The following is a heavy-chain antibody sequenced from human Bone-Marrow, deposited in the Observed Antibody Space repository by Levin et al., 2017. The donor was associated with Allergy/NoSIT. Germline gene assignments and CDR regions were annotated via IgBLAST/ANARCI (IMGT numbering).Heavy chain of an antibody. Sequence: PGGSLRLSCAASGFSVSDYYMNWVRQPPGKGLEWVSLLNDGGTKFYADSAKDRFIVSRDNSKNTLYLQIYNLRAEDTAVYYCARDYFGSGSSWVALDIWGQGTMVTVSS. D-gene: IGHD3-10*01. CDR2: LNDGGTK. CDR1: GFSVSDYY. J-gene: IGHJ3*02. V-gene: IGHV3-53*01. CDR3: ARDYFGSGSSWVALDI.